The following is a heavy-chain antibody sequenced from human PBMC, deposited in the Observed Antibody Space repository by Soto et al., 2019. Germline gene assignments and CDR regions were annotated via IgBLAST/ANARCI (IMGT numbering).Heavy chain of an antibody. CDR2: IYYSGST. Sequence: QVQLQESGPGLVKPSETLSLTCTVSGGSISSYYWSWIRQPPGKGLEWIGYIYYSGSTNYNPSLKSRVTIPVDTSKTQFSLKLSSVTAAATAVYYCARRYGSAFDYWGQGTLVTVSS. J-gene: IGHJ4*02. D-gene: IGHD3-10*01. V-gene: IGHV4-59*08. CDR1: GGSISSYY. CDR3: ARRYGSAFDY.